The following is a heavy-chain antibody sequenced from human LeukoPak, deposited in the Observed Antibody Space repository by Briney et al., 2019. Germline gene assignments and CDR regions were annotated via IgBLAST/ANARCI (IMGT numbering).Heavy chain of an antibody. Sequence: GGSLRLSCAASGFTFSSYWMHWVRQAPGKGLVWVSRINSDGSSTSYADSVKGRFTISRDNAKNTLYLQMNSLRAEDTAVNYCARNLGGGGYYYYGMDVWGKGTTVTVSS. D-gene: IGHD3-16*01. V-gene: IGHV3-74*01. CDR2: INSDGSST. CDR3: ARNLGGGGYYYYGMDV. J-gene: IGHJ6*04. CDR1: GFTFSSYW.